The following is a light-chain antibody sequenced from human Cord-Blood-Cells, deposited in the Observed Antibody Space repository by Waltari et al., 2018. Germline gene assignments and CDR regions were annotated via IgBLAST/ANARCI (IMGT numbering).Light chain of an antibody. CDR3: SSYTSSSTWV. V-gene: IGLV2-14*03. CDR2: DVS. Sequence: QSALTQPASVSGSPGQSITISCTGTSSDVGGYNYVSGYQHHPGKAPNLMIYDVSKRPSGVSNRFSGSKSGNTASLTISGLQAEDEADYYCSSYTSSSTWVFGGGTKLTVL. J-gene: IGLJ3*02. CDR1: SSDVGGYNY.